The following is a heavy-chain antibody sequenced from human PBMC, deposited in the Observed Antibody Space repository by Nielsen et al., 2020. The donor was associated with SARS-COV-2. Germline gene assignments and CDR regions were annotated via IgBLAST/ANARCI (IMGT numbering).Heavy chain of an antibody. D-gene: IGHD4-17*01. CDR1: ENTFTNYF. Sequence: SVKVSCKASENTFTNYFMHWVRQAPGQGLEWMGGIIPIFGTANYAQKFQGRVTITADESTSTAYMELSSLRSEDTAVYYCAREKGDYEPLGPPDAFDIWGQGTMVTVSS. CDR3: AREKGDYEPLGPPDAFDI. J-gene: IGHJ3*02. V-gene: IGHV1-69*13. CDR2: IIPIFGTA.